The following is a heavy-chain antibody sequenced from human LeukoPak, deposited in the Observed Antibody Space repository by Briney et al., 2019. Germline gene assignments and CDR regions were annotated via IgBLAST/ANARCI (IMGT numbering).Heavy chain of an antibody. CDR1: GGSISSYY. D-gene: IGHD6-13*01. V-gene: IGHV4-59*08. CDR3: ARRGAAADFFDY. J-gene: IGHJ4*02. CDR2: IYYSGNT. Sequence: SETLSLTCTVPGGSISSYYWSWIRQPPGKGLEWIGYIYYSGNTNYNPSLKSRVTISVDTSKNQFSLKLSSVTAADTAVYYCARRGAAADFFDYWGQGTMVTVSS.